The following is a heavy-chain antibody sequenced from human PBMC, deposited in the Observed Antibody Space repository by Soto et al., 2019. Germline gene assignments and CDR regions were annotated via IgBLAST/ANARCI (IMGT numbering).Heavy chain of an antibody. D-gene: IGHD6-19*01. J-gene: IGHJ3*01. CDR2: IYSAGRT. V-gene: IGHV3-53*02. CDR3: ARDYLGSGWPRIGFDV. Sequence: EVQLEETGGGLVQPGGSLRLSCAASGFTVNSNHMSRVRQAPGKGLEWVSLIYSAGRTHYADSVKGRFTVSRDNSENRLFLQMNNLRVGDTAVYYCARDYLGSGWPRIGFDVWGLGTMVTVSS. CDR1: GFTVNSNH.